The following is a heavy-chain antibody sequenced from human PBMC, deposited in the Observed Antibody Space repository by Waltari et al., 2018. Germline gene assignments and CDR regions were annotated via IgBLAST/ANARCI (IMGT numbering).Heavy chain of an antibody. CDR3: ARLSPYTSSGDFFDP. Sequence: QVQLQESGPRLVKPSEPLSLTCSVSGFPIGSEYYWAWVRQSPGEGLVWIGSTYHSGSADYNPSLKGRVTISVDTSKNQFSLKLTSVTVADSGVYYCARLSPYTSSGDFFDPWGQGALVTVSS. J-gene: IGHJ5*02. CDR1: GFPIGSEYY. D-gene: IGHD2-21*02. CDR2: TYHSGSA. V-gene: IGHV4-38-2*01.